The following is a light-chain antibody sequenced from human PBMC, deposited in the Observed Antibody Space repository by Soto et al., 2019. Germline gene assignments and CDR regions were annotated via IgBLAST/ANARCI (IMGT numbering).Light chain of an antibody. CDR1: RSNLGAGYD. Sequence: QSVLTQPPSVSGAPGPRVTISCTGSRSNLGAGYDVHWYPQLPGTAPKLLIYGNSNRPSGVPDRVSGSKSGTSASLAITGLQAEDEAEYYCQSYDSSLSGSVFGGGTKLTVL. V-gene: IGLV1-40*01. CDR2: GNS. J-gene: IGLJ2*01. CDR3: QSYDSSLSGSV.